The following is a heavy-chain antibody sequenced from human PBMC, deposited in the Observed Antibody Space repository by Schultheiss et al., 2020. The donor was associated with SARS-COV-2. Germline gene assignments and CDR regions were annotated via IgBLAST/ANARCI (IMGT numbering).Heavy chain of an antibody. J-gene: IGHJ5*02. CDR3: ARGSDYGSTEGP. Sequence: SETLSLTCAVSGGSISSNIWWTWVRQPPGKGLEWIGYIYYSGSTNYNPSLKSRVTISVDTSKNQFSLKLSSVTAADTAVYYCARGSDYGSTEGPWGQGTLVTVSS. V-gene: IGHV4-4*02. CDR2: IYYSGST. D-gene: IGHD4/OR15-4a*01. CDR1: GGSISSNIW.